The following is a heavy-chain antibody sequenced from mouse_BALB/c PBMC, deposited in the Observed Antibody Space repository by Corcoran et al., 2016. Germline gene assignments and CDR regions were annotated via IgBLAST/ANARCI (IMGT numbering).Heavy chain of an antibody. J-gene: IGHJ4*01. V-gene: IGHV1S34*01. D-gene: IGHD3-3*01. CDR1: GYSFTGYY. Sequence: LVKTGASVKISCKASGYSFTGYYMHWVKQSHGKSLEWIGYISCYNGATSYNQKFKGKATFTVDTSSSTAYMQFNSLTSEDSAVYYCAREEGRGYAMYYWGQGTSVTVSS. CDR2: ISCYNGAT. CDR3: AREEGRGYAMYY.